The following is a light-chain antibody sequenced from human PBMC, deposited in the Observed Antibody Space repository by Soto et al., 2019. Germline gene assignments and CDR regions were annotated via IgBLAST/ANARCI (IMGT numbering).Light chain of an antibody. CDR1: QSVTSNY. CDR3: QQYGSSMTWT. Sequence: EVVLTQSPGTVSLSPGERATLSCRASQSVTSNYLAWYQQKPGQAPRLLIYAASSRATGIPDRFSGSGSGTAFTLSISRLEPADFAVYYCQQYGSSMTWTFGQGTKVEIK. J-gene: IGKJ1*01. CDR2: AAS. V-gene: IGKV3-20*01.